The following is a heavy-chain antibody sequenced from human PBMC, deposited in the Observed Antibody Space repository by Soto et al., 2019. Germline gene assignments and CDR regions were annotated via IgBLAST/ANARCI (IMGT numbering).Heavy chain of an antibody. J-gene: IGHJ6*02. V-gene: IGHV5-51*01. D-gene: IGHD3-22*01. CDR1: GYSFTSYW. CDR3: ATNFHDSSGYYYVYGMDV. Sequence: PGESLKISCKGSGYSFTSYWIGWVRQMPGKGLEWMGIIYPGDSDTRYSPSFQGQVTISADKSISTAYLQWSSLKASDTAMYYCATNFHDSSGYYYVYGMDVWGQGTTVTVSS. CDR2: IYPGDSDT.